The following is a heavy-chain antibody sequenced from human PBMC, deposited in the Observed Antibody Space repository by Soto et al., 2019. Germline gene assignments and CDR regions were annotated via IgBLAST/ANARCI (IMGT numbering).Heavy chain of an antibody. J-gene: IGHJ6*03. CDR1: SGSISSSNW. CDR2: IYHSGST. CDR3: ARSLRFLEWSTPGYYYYMDV. Sequence: PSETLSLTCAVSSGSISSSNWWSGVRQPPGKGLEWIGEIYHSGSTNYNPSLKSRVTISVDKSKNQFSLKLSSVTAADTAVYYCARSLRFLEWSTPGYYYYMDVWGKGTTVTVSS. D-gene: IGHD3-3*01. V-gene: IGHV4-4*02.